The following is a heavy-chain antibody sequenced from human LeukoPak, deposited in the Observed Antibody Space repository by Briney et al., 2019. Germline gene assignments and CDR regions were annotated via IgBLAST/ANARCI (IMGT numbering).Heavy chain of an antibody. CDR1: GYTFTSYD. CDR3: ARASTLEPRIVGASGDFDI. CDR2: MNPNSGNT. Sequence: ASVKVSCKSSGYTFTSYDINWVRQATGQGLEWMGWMNPNSGNTGYAQKFHGRVTMTRNTSISTAYMELSSLRSEDTAVYYCARASTLEPRIVGASGDFDIWGQGTMVTVSS. D-gene: IGHD1-26*01. J-gene: IGHJ3*02. V-gene: IGHV1-8*01.